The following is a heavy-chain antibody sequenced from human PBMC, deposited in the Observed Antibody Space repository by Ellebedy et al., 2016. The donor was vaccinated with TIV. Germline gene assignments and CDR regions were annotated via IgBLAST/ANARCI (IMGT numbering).Heavy chain of an antibody. D-gene: IGHD3-10*01. CDR1: GFTFNTYA. CDR3: AKDSGRSGWISDY. CDR2: LTTGGVT. Sequence: GESLKISCVVSGFTFNTYAMRWFCQAPGKGLEWVSALTTGGVTFYADSVKGRFTISRDSSKNTLYLQMNSLRVEDTAVYYCAKDSGRSGWISDYWGQGTLVTVSS. V-gene: IGHV3-23*01. J-gene: IGHJ4*02.